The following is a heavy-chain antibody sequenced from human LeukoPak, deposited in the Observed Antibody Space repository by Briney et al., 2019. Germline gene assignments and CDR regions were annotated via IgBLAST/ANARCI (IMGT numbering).Heavy chain of an antibody. J-gene: IGHJ4*02. CDR3: ARWGGGRWWLLTGDYFDY. V-gene: IGHV1-18*01. CDR2: ISAYNGNT. D-gene: IGHD5-12*01. CDR1: GYTFTSYG. Sequence: ASVKVSCKASGYTFTSYGISWVRQAPGQGLEWMGGISAYNGNTNYAQKLQGRVTMTTDTSTSTAYMELRSLRSDDTAVYYCARWGGGRWWLLTGDYFDYWGQGTLVTVSS.